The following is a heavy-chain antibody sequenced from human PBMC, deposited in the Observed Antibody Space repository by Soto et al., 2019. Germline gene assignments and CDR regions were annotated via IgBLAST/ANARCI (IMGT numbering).Heavy chain of an antibody. CDR2: INVGNGNA. Sequence: QVQLVQSGAEVKKPGASVKVSCKTSGYTYTEYPIHWVRQSPGQGLEWMGWINVGNGNAKYSQKFQGRVTMTRDTSASTVYMELSSLGSEDTAVYYWPSSSERGYWGQGTLVTVSS. J-gene: IGHJ4*02. V-gene: IGHV1-3*01. CDR3: PSSSERGY. CDR1: GYTYTEYP.